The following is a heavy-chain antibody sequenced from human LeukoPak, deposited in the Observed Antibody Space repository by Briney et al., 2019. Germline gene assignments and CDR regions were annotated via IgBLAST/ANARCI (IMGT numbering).Heavy chain of an antibody. CDR2: MNPNSGNT. CDR3: AKDGNLARDWFGEYNPLGWFDP. Sequence: ASVKVSCKASGYTFTSYDINWVRQATGQGLEWMGWMNPNSGNTGYAQKFQGRVTITRNTSISTAYMELSSLRSEDTAVYFCAKDGNLARDWFGEYNPLGWFDPWGQGTLVTVSS. J-gene: IGHJ5*02. V-gene: IGHV1-8*03. D-gene: IGHD3-10*01. CDR1: GYTFTSYD.